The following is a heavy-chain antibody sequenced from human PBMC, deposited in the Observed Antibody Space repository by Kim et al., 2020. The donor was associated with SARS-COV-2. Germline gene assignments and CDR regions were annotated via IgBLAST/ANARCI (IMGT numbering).Heavy chain of an antibody. D-gene: IGHD3-10*01. CDR1: GFTFSSYG. Sequence: GGSLRLSCAASGFTFSSYGMHWVRQAPGKGLEWVAVIWYDGSNKYYADSVKGRFTISRDNSKNTVYLQMNSLRAEDTAVYYCAKEGFGDSYFDYWGQGTLVTVSS. V-gene: IGHV3-33*06. J-gene: IGHJ4*02. CDR3: AKEGFGDSYFDY. CDR2: IWYDGSNK.